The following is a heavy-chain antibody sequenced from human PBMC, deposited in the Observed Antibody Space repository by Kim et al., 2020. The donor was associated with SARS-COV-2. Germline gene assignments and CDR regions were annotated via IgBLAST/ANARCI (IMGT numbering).Heavy chain of an antibody. CDR3: ARDSYYDSSGYYYVEVDC. D-gene: IGHD3-22*01. Sequence: KGRFTISRDNAKNSLYLQMNSLRDEDTAVYYCARDSYYDSSGYYYVEVDCWGQGTLVTVSS. J-gene: IGHJ4*02. V-gene: IGHV3-48*02.